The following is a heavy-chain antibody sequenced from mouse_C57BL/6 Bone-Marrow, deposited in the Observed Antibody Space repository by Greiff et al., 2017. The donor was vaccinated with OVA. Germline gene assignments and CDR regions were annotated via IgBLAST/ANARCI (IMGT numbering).Heavy chain of an antibody. D-gene: IGHD2-1*01. CDR1: GFSLTSYG. CDR3: ARNQIYYGNYLAWFAY. CDR2: IWSGGST. V-gene: IGHV2-2*01. J-gene: IGHJ3*01. Sequence: VQLVESGPGLVQPSQSLSITCTVSGFSLTSYGVHWVRPSPGKGLEWLGVIWSGGSTDYNAAFISRLSISKDNSKSQVFFKMNSLQADDTAIYYCARNQIYYGNYLAWFAYWGQGTLVTVSA.